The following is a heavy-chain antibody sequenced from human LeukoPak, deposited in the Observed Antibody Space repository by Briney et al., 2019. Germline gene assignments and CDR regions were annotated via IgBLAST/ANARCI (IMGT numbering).Heavy chain of an antibody. Sequence: ASVKVSCKASGYTFTSYGISWVRQAPGQGLEWMGWISAYNGNTNYAQKLQGRVTMTTDTSTSTAYMELRSLRSDDTAVYYCARDPYYYGSGPKFDPWGQGTLVTVSS. J-gene: IGHJ5*02. CDR3: ARDPYYYGSGPKFDP. CDR2: ISAYNGNT. CDR1: GYTFTSYG. V-gene: IGHV1-18*01. D-gene: IGHD3-10*01.